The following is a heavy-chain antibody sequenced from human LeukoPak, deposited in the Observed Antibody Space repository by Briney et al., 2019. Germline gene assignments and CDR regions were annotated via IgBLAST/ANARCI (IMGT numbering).Heavy chain of an antibody. CDR3: ARYSSSSSFDC. V-gene: IGHV4-4*07. CDR2: IYTSGST. CDR1: VASTTIYY. Sequence: SKTLSFTAIFSVASTTIYYWSWFRKPPGKGLEWIGRIYTSGSTDYNPSLKSRVTMSVDTSKNQFSLKLNSVTAADTAVYYCARYSSSSSFDCWGQGTLVTVSS. J-gene: IGHJ4*02. D-gene: IGHD6-13*01.